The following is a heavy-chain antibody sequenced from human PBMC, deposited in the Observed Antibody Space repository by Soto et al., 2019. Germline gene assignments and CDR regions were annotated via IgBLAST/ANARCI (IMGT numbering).Heavy chain of an antibody. J-gene: IGHJ3*02. D-gene: IGHD3-16*02. CDR2: IYYSGST. V-gene: IGHV4-31*03. CDR3: ARTRTNYDYIWGSYPPDAFDI. CDR1: GGCISSGGYY. Sequence: SETLSLTCTVSGGCISSGGYYWSWIRQHPGKGLEWIGYIYYSGSTYYNPSLKSRVTISVDTSKNQFSLKLSSVTAADTAVYYCARTRTNYDYIWGSYPPDAFDIWGQGTMVTVSS.